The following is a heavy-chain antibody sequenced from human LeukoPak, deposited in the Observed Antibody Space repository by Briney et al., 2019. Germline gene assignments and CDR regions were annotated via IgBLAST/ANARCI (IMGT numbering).Heavy chain of an antibody. V-gene: IGHV4-34*01. CDR2: INHSGST. CDR1: GGSFSGYY. Sequence: PSEALSLTCAVYGGSFSGYYWSWIRQPPGKGLEWIGEINHSGSTNYNPSLKSRVTISVDTSKNQFSLKLSSVTAADTAVYYCARGFSYDILTGYSPSYYYYYMDVRGKGTTVTVSS. CDR3: ARGFSYDILTGYSPSYYYYYMDV. D-gene: IGHD3-9*01. J-gene: IGHJ6*03.